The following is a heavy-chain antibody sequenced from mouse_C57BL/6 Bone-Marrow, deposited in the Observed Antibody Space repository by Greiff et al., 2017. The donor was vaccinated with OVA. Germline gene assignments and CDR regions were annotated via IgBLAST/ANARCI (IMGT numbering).Heavy chain of an antibody. CDR2: ISSGGSYT. V-gene: IGHV5-6*01. D-gene: IGHD1-1*01. CDR1: GFTFSSYG. Sequence: EVQGVESGGDLVKPGGSLKLSCAASGFTFSSYGMSWVRQTPDKRLEWVATISSGGSYTYYPDSVKGRFTISRDNAKNTLYLQMSSLKSEYTSMYYCASLYYCGSPFAYWGQGTLVTVSA. J-gene: IGHJ3*01. CDR3: ASLYYCGSPFAY.